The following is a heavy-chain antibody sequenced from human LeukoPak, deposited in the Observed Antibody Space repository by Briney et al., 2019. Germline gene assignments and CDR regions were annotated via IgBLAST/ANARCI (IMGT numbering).Heavy chain of an antibody. Sequence: SETLSLTCTVSGDSISSSNYYWGWIRQPPGKGLEWIGSIYYGGITYYNPSLKSRVTISVDTSKNQFSLKLSSVTAADTAVYYCAREKQQLAHDVLDYWGQGTLVTVSS. D-gene: IGHD6-13*01. J-gene: IGHJ4*02. CDR3: AREKQQLAHDVLDY. V-gene: IGHV4-39*07. CDR2: IYYGGIT. CDR1: GDSISSSNYY.